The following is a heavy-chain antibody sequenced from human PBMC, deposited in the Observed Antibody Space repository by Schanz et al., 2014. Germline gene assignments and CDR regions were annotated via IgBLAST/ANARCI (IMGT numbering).Heavy chain of an antibody. Sequence: VQLVESGGGLVQPGGSLRLSCAASGFTFGSYPIHWVRQAPGKGLEWVAVISHDGNNKYYGDSVKGRFTISRDNSKNTVYLLMNSLRVEDTAVYYCAKIRYDSSGYYLPYYGMDVWGQGTTVTVS. CDR2: ISHDGNNK. V-gene: IGHV3-30*04. J-gene: IGHJ6*02. CDR1: GFTFGSYP. CDR3: AKIRYDSSGYYLPYYGMDV. D-gene: IGHD3-22*01.